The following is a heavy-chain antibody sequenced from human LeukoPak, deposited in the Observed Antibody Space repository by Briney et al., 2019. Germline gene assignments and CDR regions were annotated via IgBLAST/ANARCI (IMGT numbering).Heavy chain of an antibody. J-gene: IGHJ4*02. Sequence: ASVKVSCKASGYTFTSYYMHWVRQAPGQGLEWMGIINPSGGSTSYAQKFQGRVTMTRDTSTSTVYMELSSLRSEDTAVYYCARDPSLGGVIVTDFDYWGQGTLVTVSS. CDR1: GYTFTSYY. CDR3: ARDPSLGGVIVTDFDY. V-gene: IGHV1-46*01. CDR2: INPSGGST. D-gene: IGHD3-16*02.